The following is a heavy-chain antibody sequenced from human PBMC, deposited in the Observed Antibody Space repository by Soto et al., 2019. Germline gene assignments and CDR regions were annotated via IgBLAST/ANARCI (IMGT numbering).Heavy chain of an antibody. V-gene: IGHV1-69*01. CDR2: IIPIFGTT. Sequence: QVQLVQSGAEVKKPGASVKVSCKASGGTFSYYAISWVRQAPGQGLDWMGGIIPIFGTTLYAQKFEGRITITADESPSTAYMELSGLRSEDTAVYYCARIILRDIAGLPAGLLPTKNYYFGMDVWGQGTTVTVSS. D-gene: IGHD6-19*01. J-gene: IGHJ6*02. CDR1: GGTFSYYA. CDR3: ARIILRDIAGLPAGLLPTKNYYFGMDV.